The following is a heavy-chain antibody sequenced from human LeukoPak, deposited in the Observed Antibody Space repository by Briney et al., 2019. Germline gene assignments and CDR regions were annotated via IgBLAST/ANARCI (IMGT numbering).Heavy chain of an antibody. V-gene: IGHV3-23*01. J-gene: IGHJ4*02. Sequence: GGTLRLSCAASGFTFSTYGMSWVRQAPGKGLEWVSSISGSGASTYYADSVKGRFTISRDNSKNTLYLQMNSLRAEDTAVYYCAKVISYYYDSSGYPFDYWGQGTLVTVSS. CDR3: AKVISYYYDSSGYPFDY. D-gene: IGHD3-22*01. CDR1: GFTFSTYG. CDR2: ISGSGAST.